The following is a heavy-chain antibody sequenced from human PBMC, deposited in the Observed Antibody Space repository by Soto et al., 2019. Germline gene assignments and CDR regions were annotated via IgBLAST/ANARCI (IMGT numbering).Heavy chain of an antibody. CDR3: AREASVLIPAAQPSRFDS. CDR2: ISPYSGYT. Sequence: ASVKVSCKGFGYSFMKYGINWVRQAPGQGLEWVGWISPYSGYTHSAQKFHGRLTLTTDAAASTAYMELRILRSADTALYYCAREASVLIPAAQPSRFDSWGQGTLVTVSS. J-gene: IGHJ4*02. V-gene: IGHV1-18*01. CDR1: GYSFMKYG. D-gene: IGHD2-2*01.